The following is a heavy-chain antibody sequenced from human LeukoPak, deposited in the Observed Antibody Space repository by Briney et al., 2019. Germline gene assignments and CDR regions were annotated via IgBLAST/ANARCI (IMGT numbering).Heavy chain of an antibody. D-gene: IGHD6-19*01. V-gene: IGHV4-59*12. J-gene: IGHJ4*02. CDR3: ARDDLGSGWFFDY. CDR2: IYYSGST. CDR1: GGSISSYY. Sequence: SETLSLTCTVSGGSISSYYWSWIRQPPGKGLEWIGYIYYSGSTSYNPSLKSRVTMSVDTSKNQFSLKLTSVTAADTAVYYCARDDLGSGWFFDYWGQGTLVTVSS.